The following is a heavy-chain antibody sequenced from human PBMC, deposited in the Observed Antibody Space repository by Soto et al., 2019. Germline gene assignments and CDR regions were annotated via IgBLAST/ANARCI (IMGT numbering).Heavy chain of an antibody. V-gene: IGHV4-61*01. J-gene: IGHJ6*02. D-gene: IGHD3-10*01. CDR3: ARTYSYGWGRGRTMDV. CDR1: GGSVSSGSFY. Sequence: QVQLQESGPGLVKPSETLSLTCTVSGGSVSSGSFYWGWIRQPPGTGLDWIGYMYDSGSTNYNPFLKSQVTIVVATSKIQSSRKLSSVTAADTAIYYSARTYSYGWGRGRTMDVRGQGTTVTVSS. CDR2: MYDSGST.